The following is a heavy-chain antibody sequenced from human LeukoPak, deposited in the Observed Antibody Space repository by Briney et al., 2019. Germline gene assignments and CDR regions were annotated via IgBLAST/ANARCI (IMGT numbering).Heavy chain of an antibody. CDR1: GFTFSSYW. D-gene: IGHD6-13*01. V-gene: IGHV3-74*01. CDR3: ARAKYSSRWSLDY. CDR2: INSDGSST. Sequence: GGPLRLSCAASGFTFSSYWMYWVRQVPGKGLVWVSRINSDGSSTSYVDSVKGRFTTSRDNGNNTMYLQMNSLRAEDTAIYYCARAKYSSRWSLDYWGQGALVTVSS. J-gene: IGHJ4*02.